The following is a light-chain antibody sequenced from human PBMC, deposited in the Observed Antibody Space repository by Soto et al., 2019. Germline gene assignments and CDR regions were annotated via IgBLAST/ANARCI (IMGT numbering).Light chain of an antibody. CDR3: AAWDDSLSGHWV. J-gene: IGLJ3*02. CDR2: RNN. V-gene: IGLV1-47*01. CDR1: SSNIGSNY. Sequence: QSVLTQPPSASGTPGQRVTISRSGSSSNIGSNYVYWYQQLPGTAPKLLIYRNNQRPSGVPDRFSGSKSGTSASLAISGLRSEDEADYYCAAWDDSLSGHWVFGGGTQLTVL.